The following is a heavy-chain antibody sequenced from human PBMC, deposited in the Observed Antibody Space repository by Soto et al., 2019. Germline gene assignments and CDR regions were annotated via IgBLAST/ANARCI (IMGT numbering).Heavy chain of an antibody. J-gene: IGHJ4*02. Sequence: QVQLVQSGAEVKKPGSSVKVSCKASGGTFSSYTISWVRQAPGQGLEWMGRIIPILGIANYAQKFQGRVTITADKSTSTAYMELSSLRSEDTAVYYCAQLPDIVATTLDYWGQGTLVTVSS. CDR3: AQLPDIVATTLDY. V-gene: IGHV1-69*02. D-gene: IGHD5-12*01. CDR1: GGTFSSYT. CDR2: IIPILGIA.